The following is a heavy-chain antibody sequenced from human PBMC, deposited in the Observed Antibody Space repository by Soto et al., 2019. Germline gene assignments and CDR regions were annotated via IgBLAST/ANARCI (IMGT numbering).Heavy chain of an antibody. CDR3: ALSIQYCDYEYYYFDY. Sequence: QVQLVQSGAEVKKPGASVKVSCKASGYTFTSYGISWVRQAPGQGLEWMGWSSAYNGNTNYAQKLQGRVTMTTDTYTSTAYMELRSLRPDDTAVYYCALSIQYCDYEYYYFDYWGQGTLVTVSS. CDR2: SSAYNGNT. CDR1: GYTFTSYG. D-gene: IGHD4-17*01. V-gene: IGHV1-18*01. J-gene: IGHJ4*02.